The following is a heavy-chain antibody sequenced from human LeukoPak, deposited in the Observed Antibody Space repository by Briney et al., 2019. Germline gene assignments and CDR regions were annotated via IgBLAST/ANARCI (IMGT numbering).Heavy chain of an antibody. CDR3: AREWAVXGTSTWNWFDP. V-gene: IGHV1-18*01. Sequence: ASVKVSCKASGYTFTSYGISWVRQAPGQGLEWMGWISAYNGNTNYAQKLQGRVTMTTDTSTSTAYMELRSLRSDDTAVYYCAREWAVXGTSTWNWFDPWGQGTLVTVSS. J-gene: IGHJ5*02. CDR1: GYTFTSYG. D-gene: IGHD6-19*01. CDR2: ISAYNGNT.